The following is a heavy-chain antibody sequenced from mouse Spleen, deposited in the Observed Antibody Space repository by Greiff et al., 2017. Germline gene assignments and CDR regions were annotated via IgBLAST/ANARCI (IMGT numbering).Heavy chain of an antibody. Sequence: EVKLMESGAELVRPGASVKLSCTASGFNIKDDYMHWVKQRPEQGLEWIGWIDPENGDTEYASKFQGKATITADTSSNTAYLQLSSLTSEDTAVYYCTTYGNYPDWYFDVWGAGTTVTVSS. CDR3: TTYGNYPDWYFDV. V-gene: IGHV14-4*01. D-gene: IGHD2-1*01. J-gene: IGHJ1*01. CDR1: GFNIKDDY. CDR2: IDPENGDT.